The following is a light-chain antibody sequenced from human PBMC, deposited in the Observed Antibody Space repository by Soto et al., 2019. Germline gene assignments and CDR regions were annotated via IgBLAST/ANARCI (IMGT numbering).Light chain of an antibody. CDR1: TGAVTSGHY. CDR3: LLSYNGPYV. CDR2: DTT. V-gene: IGLV7-46*01. J-gene: IGLJ1*01. Sequence: AVVTQEPSLTVSPGGTVTLTCGSSTGAVTSGHYPYWFQQKPGQAPRTLIYDTTNRHSWTPARFSGSLLGGKAALTLSGAQTEDEAEYYCLLSYNGPYVFGTGTKVTVL.